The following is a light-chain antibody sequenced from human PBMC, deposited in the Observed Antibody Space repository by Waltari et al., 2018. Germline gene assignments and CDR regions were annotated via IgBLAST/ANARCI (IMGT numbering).Light chain of an antibody. V-gene: IGLV2-14*01. CDR3: SSYTTSNTWV. Sequence: QSALTQPASVSGPPGQSITISCTGTSSDVGGYPHVSWYQHHPGKAPKLMIFEVTDRPSGVSNRFSGSKSGNTASLTISGLQAEDEADYYCSSYTTSNTWVFGGGTKVTVL. J-gene: IGLJ3*02. CDR2: EVT. CDR1: SSDVGGYPH.